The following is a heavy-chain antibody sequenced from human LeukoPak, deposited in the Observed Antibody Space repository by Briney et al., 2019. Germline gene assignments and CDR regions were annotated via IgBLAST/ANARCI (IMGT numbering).Heavy chain of an antibody. D-gene: IGHD6-19*01. J-gene: IGHJ5*02. V-gene: IGHV1-18*01. CDR3: ARGLLYMSWYSSGWYTGGVQVWFDP. CDR1: GYTFTMNG. Sequence: ASVKVSCKASGYTFTMNGISWVRQAPGQGLEWMGWINSYNGKTNYAQRLQGRVTMTTDTSTSTAYMELRSLRSDDTAVYYCARGLLYMSWYSSGWYTGGVQVWFDPWGQGTLVTVSS. CDR2: INSYNGKT.